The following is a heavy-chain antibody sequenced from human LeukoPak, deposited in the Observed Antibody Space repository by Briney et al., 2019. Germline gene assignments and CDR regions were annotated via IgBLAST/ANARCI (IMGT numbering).Heavy chain of an antibody. CDR1: GFTFSSYA. CDR2: ISYDGSNK. CDR3: ARGEGPYISTPDY. Sequence: PGGPLRLSCAASGFTFSSYAMHWVRQAPGKGLEWVAVISYDGSNKYYADSVKGRFTISRDNSKNTLYLQMNSLRAEDTAVYYCARGEGPYISTPDYWGQGTLVTVSS. J-gene: IGHJ4*02. V-gene: IGHV3-30*04. D-gene: IGHD3-16*01.